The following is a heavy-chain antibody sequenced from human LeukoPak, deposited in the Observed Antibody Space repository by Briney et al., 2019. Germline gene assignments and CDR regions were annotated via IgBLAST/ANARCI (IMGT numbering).Heavy chain of an antibody. V-gene: IGHV4-59*01. Sequence: PSETLSLTCTVSGGSLSSYYWSWIRQPPGKGLKWIGNIYYSGYTTYSPSLRSRVTISVDTSKNQFSLKLSSVTAADTAVYYCARETSQKGAHYMDVWGKGTTITISS. CDR1: GGSLSSYY. D-gene: IGHD3-16*01. CDR2: IYYSGYT. J-gene: IGHJ6*03. CDR3: ARETSQKGAHYMDV.